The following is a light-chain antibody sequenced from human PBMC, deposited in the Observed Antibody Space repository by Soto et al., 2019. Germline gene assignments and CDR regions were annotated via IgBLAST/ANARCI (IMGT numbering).Light chain of an antibody. CDR1: QSISYR. V-gene: IGKV1-5*01. CDR3: QQYTGVWT. J-gene: IGKJ1*01. Sequence: DIQMTQSPYTLSASVEGRVTITCRASQSISYRLAWYQQKPGKAPKVLIYDATSLESGVPSRFSGSGSGTEFILTISSLQPDDFATYYCQQYTGVWTFGQGTKVDIK. CDR2: DAT.